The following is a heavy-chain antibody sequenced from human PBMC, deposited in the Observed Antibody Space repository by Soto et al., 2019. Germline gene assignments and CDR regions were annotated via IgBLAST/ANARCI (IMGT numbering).Heavy chain of an antibody. CDR1: GFTFSDYA. V-gene: IGHV3-30*18. D-gene: IGHD6-19*01. CDR3: AKGGRQWLVTSDFNY. CDR2: VSHDGRNT. Sequence: VQLGESGGGVVQPGGSLRLSCAASGFTFSDYAMHWVRQAPGKGLEWVAVVSHDGRNTHYADSVKGRFTISRDSSTNAVSMAMTSLRAEDTAVSYCAKGGRQWLVTSDFNYWGQGALVTVYS. J-gene: IGHJ4*02.